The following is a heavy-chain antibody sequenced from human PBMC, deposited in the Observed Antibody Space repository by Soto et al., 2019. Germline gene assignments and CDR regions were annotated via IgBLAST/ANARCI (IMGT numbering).Heavy chain of an antibody. D-gene: IGHD3-10*01. J-gene: IGHJ6*03. Sequence: QVQLQQWGAGLLKPSETLSLTCAVYGGSFSGYQWSWIRQTPGQGLEWIGEINDSGNINYNPSLKSRVTILLDTPKKQISLKLSSGTAADSAVYYCARGLILWFGELSRRGGYYYYMDVWGKGTTVTVSS. CDR1: GGSFSGYQ. CDR3: ARGLILWFGELSRRGGYYYYMDV. CDR2: INDSGNI. V-gene: IGHV4-34*01.